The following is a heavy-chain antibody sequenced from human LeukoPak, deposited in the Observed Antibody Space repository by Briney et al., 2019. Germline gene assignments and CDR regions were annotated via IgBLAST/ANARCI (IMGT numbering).Heavy chain of an antibody. Sequence: GGSLRLSCAASGFTFSDYYMSWIRQAPGKGLEWVSYISSSGSTIYYADSVKGRFTISRDNAKNSLYLQMNSLRAEDTAVYYCATSRGSWPDYFDYWGQGTLVTVSS. D-gene: IGHD6-13*01. CDR2: ISSSGSTI. J-gene: IGHJ4*02. CDR1: GFTFSDYY. CDR3: ATSRGSWPDYFDY. V-gene: IGHV3-11*01.